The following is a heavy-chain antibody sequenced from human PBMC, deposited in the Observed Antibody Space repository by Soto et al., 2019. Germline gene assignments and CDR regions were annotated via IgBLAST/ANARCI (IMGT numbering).Heavy chain of an antibody. CDR1: GFTFSDYY. CDR2: ISSSGNLI. J-gene: IGHJ4*02. CDR3: AEMSSENEYDLVFS. V-gene: IGHV3-11*01. Sequence: QVQLVESGGDLVKTGGSLRIACAASGFTFSDYYMSWVRQAPGKGLEWVSYISSSGNLIYYADSVKGRLTVSRDDAKNSVDLQMNSLRAEDTSLYFCAEMSSENEYDLVFSWGQGTLVTVS. D-gene: IGHD3-22*01.